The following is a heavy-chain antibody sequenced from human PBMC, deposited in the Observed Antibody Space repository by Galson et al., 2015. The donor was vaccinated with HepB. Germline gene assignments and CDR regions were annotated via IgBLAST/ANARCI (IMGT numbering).Heavy chain of an antibody. CDR1: GFTFSSYA. CDR3: AKSLHLWSGYYQYYFDY. Sequence: SLRLSCAASGFTFSSYAMSWVRQAPGKGLEWVSAISGSGGSTYYADSVKGRFTISRDNSKNTLYLQMNSLRAEDTAVYYCAKSLHLWSGYYQYYFDYWGQGTLVTVSS. D-gene: IGHD3-3*01. CDR2: ISGSGGST. V-gene: IGHV3-23*01. J-gene: IGHJ4*02.